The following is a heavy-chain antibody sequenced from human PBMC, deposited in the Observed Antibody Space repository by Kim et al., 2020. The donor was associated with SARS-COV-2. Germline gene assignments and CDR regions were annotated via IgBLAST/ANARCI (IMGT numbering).Heavy chain of an antibody. CDR3: AREDYYGSGSYYRYYYYYSCMDL. CDR2: INSDGSST. D-gene: IGHD3-10*01. J-gene: IGHJ6*02. Sequence: GGSLRLSCAASGFTFSSYWMHWVRQAPGKGLVWVSRINSDGSSTSYADSVKGRFTISRDHAKNTLYLQMNSLRAGDTAVYYCAREDYYGSGSYYRYYYYYSCMDLWRQGTTVTVSS. CDR1: GFTFSSYW. V-gene: IGHV3-74*01.